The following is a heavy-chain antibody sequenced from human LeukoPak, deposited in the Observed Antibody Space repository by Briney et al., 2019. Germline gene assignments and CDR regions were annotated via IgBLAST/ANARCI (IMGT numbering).Heavy chain of an antibody. CDR1: GFTFSSYA. V-gene: IGHV3-23*01. CDR3: AKLRSGGPAAGNH. D-gene: IGHD6-13*01. Sequence: QPGGSLRLSCAASGFTFSSYAMSWVRQAPGKGLEWVSAISGSDDSTYYADSVKGRFTISRDNSKNTVYLQMNSLRAEDTAVYYCAKLRSGGPAAGNHWGQGTLVTVSS. CDR2: ISGSDDST. J-gene: IGHJ5*02.